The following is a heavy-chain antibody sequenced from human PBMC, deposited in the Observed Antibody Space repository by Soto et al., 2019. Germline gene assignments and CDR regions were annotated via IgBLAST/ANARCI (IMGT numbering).Heavy chain of an antibody. CDR2: IWHDGNNK. CDR3: ASDLVGASDSYGLDV. CDR1: GFTFRNYG. J-gene: IGHJ6*02. V-gene: IGHV3-33*01. Sequence: PGGSLRLSCAASGFTFRNYGMHWVRQAPGKGREWVAIIWHDGNNKYYADSVRGRFIISRDKSKNRLYLQMNSLRAEDTAVHYCASDLVGASDSYGLDVWGQGTPVTVSS. D-gene: IGHD1-26*01.